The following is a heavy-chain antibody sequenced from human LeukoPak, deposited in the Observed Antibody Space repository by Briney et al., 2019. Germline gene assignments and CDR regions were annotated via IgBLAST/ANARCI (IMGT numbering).Heavy chain of an antibody. D-gene: IGHD3-10*01. V-gene: IGHV1-18*04. CDR3: ARFPYGSGSYYYCYGMDV. CDR2: ISAYNGNT. Sequence: ASVKVSCKASGYTFTSYGIRWVRQAPGQGLEWMGWISAYNGNTNYAQKLQGRVYMTTDASTSTAYIELRSLRSDDTAVYYCARFPYGSGSYYYCYGMDVWGKGTTVTVSS. CDR1: GYTFTSYG. J-gene: IGHJ6*04.